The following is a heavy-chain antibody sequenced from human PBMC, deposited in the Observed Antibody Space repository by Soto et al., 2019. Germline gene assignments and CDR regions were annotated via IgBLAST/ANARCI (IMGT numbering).Heavy chain of an antibody. CDR1: GYSFTSYW. J-gene: IGHJ6*02. Sequence: VSLKISCKGSGYSFTSYWISWVRQMPGKGLEWMGRIDPSDSYTNYSPSFQGHVTISADKSISTAYLQWSSLKASDTAMYYCARLGVGADYYYYGMDVWGQGTTVTVSS. V-gene: IGHV5-10-1*01. CDR3: ARLGVGADYYYYGMDV. CDR2: IDPSDSYT. D-gene: IGHD1-26*01.